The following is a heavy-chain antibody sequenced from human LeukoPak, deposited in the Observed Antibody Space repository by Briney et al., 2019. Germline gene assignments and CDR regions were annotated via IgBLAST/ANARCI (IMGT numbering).Heavy chain of an antibody. Sequence: SETLSLTCTVSGGSISSYYWSWVREPPGKGLEWIGYIYYSGSTNYNPSLKSRVTISVDTSKNQFSLKLSSVTAADTAVYYCARDSGYGDPFDYWGQGTLVTVSS. V-gene: IGHV4-59*01. CDR3: ARDSGYGDPFDY. J-gene: IGHJ4*02. CDR2: IYYSGST. CDR1: GGSISSYY. D-gene: IGHD3-22*01.